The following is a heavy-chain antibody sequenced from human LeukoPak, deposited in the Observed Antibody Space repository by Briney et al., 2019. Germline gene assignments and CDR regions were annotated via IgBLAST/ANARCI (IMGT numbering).Heavy chain of an antibody. J-gene: IGHJ6*02. D-gene: IGHD1-14*01. V-gene: IGHV3-23*01. CDR2: ISASGGST. CDR3: SQPQYLVMDV. Sequence: PGGSLRLSCAASGFTFNDYSMYWVRQAPGKGLEWVSGISASGGSTYYADSVKGRFTISRDNSKKTVYLQMNSLRVEDTAVYYCSQPQYLVMDVWGQGTTVTVSS. CDR1: GFTFNDYS.